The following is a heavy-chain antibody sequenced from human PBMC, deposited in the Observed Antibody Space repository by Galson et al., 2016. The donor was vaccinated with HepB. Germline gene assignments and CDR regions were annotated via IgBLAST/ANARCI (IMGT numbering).Heavy chain of an antibody. J-gene: IGHJ3*02. CDR3: AKDVPFTGGGALYI. D-gene: IGHD7-27*01. Sequence: SLRLSCAVSGLSFPDTWMTWVRQAPGKGLEWVGHIRSEKDGGVVEYAGPVESRFTISRDDSKDMLYLQMNSLKNDDTALYYCAKDVPFTGGGALYIWGQGTMVTVSS. CDR2: IRSEKDGGVV. CDR1: GLSFPDTW. V-gene: IGHV3-15*01.